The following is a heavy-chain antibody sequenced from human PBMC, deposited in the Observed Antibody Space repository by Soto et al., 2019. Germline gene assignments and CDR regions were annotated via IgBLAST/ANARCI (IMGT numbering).Heavy chain of an antibody. CDR1: GFTFSSYG. CDR3: ARDYEIAAAGTGGYYYYGMDV. V-gene: IGHV3-33*01. CDR2: IWYDGSNK. D-gene: IGHD6-13*01. Sequence: GGSLRLSCAASGFTFSSYGMHWVRQAPGKGLEWVAVIWYDGSNKYYADSVKGRFTISRDNSKNTLYLQMNSLRAEDTAVYYCARDYEIAAAGTGGYYYYGMDVWGQGTTVTVSS. J-gene: IGHJ6*02.